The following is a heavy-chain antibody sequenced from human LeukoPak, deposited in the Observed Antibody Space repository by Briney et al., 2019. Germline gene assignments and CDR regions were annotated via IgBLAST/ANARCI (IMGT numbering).Heavy chain of an antibody. Sequence: GGSLRLSCAASGFTFSSFAMNWVRQAPGKGLEWVSVISASGDSTHYADSVKGRFTISRDSSRNTLYLQMNSLRAEDTAVYYCAKPTYAQWVRMSFESWGQGTLVTVSS. CDR3: AKPTYAQWVRMSFES. D-gene: IGHD5-12*01. J-gene: IGHJ4*02. V-gene: IGHV3-23*01. CDR1: GFTFSSFA. CDR2: ISASGDST.